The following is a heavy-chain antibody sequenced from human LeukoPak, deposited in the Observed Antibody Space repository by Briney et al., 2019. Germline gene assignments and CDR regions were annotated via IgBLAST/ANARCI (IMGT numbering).Heavy chain of an antibody. J-gene: IGHJ4*02. D-gene: IGHD6-13*01. CDR3: ARDMEQQLAPFDY. V-gene: IGHV1-69*06. CDR1: GGTFSSYA. CDR2: IIPIFGTA. Sequence: GASVKVSCKASGGTFSSYAISWVRQAPGQGLEWMGGIIPIFGTANYAQKFQGGVIMTADTSTNTVYLELSSLKSEDTAVYYCARDMEQQLAPFDYWGQGTLVTVSS.